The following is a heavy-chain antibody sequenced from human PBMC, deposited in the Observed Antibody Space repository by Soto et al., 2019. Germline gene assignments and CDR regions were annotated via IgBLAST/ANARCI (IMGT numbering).Heavy chain of an antibody. V-gene: IGHV3-30*18. CDR2: ISYDGSNK. D-gene: IGHD1-26*01. Sequence: QVQLVESGGGVVQPGRSLRLSCAASGFTFSSYGMHWVRQAPGKGLEWVAVISYDGSNKYYADSVKGRFTISRDNSKNKLYLQMNSLRAEDTAVYYCAKALLVGATLPLDYWGQGTLVTVSS. CDR1: GFTFSSYG. CDR3: AKALLVGATLPLDY. J-gene: IGHJ4*02.